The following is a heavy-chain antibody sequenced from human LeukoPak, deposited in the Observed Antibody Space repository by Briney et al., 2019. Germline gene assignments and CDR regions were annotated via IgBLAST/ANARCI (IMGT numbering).Heavy chain of an antibody. V-gene: IGHV3-7*01. CDR3: AREARSYGDFDY. CDR2: IKQDGSEK. J-gene: IGHJ4*02. Sequence: GGSLRLSCAASGLTFSSYWMSWVRQAPGKGLEWVANIKQDGSEKYYVDSVKGRFTISRDNAKNSLYLQMNSLRAEDTAVYYCAREARSYGDFDYWGQGTLVTVSS. D-gene: IGHD4-17*01. CDR1: GLTFSSYW.